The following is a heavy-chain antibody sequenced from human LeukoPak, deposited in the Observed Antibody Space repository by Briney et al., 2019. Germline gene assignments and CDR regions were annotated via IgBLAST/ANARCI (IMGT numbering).Heavy chain of an antibody. CDR3: ARRSGTVGASSALDI. D-gene: IGHD1-26*01. CDR1: GYSFANYW. J-gene: IGHJ3*02. V-gene: IGHV5-51*01. CDR2: IFPGGSDV. Sequence: GESLKISREGSGYSFANYWIAWVRQMPGKGLEWMGIIFPGGSDVKYSPSFQGQVTISADKSINPAYLQWSSLKASDPAMYYCARRSGTVGASSALDIWGQGKMVTVSS.